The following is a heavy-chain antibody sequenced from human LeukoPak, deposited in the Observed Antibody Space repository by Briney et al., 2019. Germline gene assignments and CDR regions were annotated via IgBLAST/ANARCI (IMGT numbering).Heavy chain of an antibody. Sequence: GGSLRLSCAASGFTVSSNYMSWVRQAPGKGLEWVSVIYSGGSTYYADFVKGRFTISRDNSKNTLYLQINSLRAEDTAVYYCARVLSGRGSLYSYYYYMDVWGKGTTVTISS. CDR3: ARVLSGRGSLYSYYYYMDV. V-gene: IGHV3-53*01. CDR2: IYSGGST. D-gene: IGHD3-10*01. CDR1: GFTVSSNY. J-gene: IGHJ6*03.